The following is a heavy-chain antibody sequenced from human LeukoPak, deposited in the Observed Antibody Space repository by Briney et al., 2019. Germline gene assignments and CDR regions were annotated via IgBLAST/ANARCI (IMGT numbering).Heavy chain of an antibody. D-gene: IGHD3-16*02. CDR1: GGTFSSYA. CDR3: ARGGTLLSRDYYYYMDV. V-gene: IGHV1-69*05. J-gene: IGHJ6*03. CDR2: IIPIFGTA. Sequence: SVKVSCKASGGTFSSYAISWVRQAPGQGLEWMGGIIPIFGTANYAQKFQGRVTITTDESTSTAYMELSSLRSEDTAVYYCARGGTLLSRDYYYYMDVWGKGTTVTVSS.